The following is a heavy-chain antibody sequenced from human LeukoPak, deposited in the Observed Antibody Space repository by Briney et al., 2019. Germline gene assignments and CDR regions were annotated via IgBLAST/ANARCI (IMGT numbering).Heavy chain of an antibody. CDR1: GFTFISYG. D-gene: IGHD3-22*01. J-gene: IGHJ4*02. Sequence: GGSLRLSCAASGFTFISYGMHWVRQAPGKGLEWVAVISYDGSNKYYADSVKGRFTISRDNSKNTLYLQMNSLRAEDTAVYYCAKSGYYDSSGYLFDYWGQGTLVTVSS. CDR2: ISYDGSNK. CDR3: AKSGYYDSSGYLFDY. V-gene: IGHV3-30*18.